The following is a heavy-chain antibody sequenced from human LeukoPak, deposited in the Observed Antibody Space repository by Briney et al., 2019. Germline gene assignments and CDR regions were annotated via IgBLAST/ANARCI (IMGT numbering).Heavy chain of an antibody. CDR2: ISGSGSTV. CDR1: GFTFSSFE. D-gene: IGHD5-18*01. CDR3: AKGFRDTAMFLDD. J-gene: IGHJ4*02. V-gene: IGHV3-48*03. Sequence: GGSLGLSCTASGFTFSSFEMNWVRLAPGKGLEWISCISGSGSTVYYADSVKGRFTISRDNAKNSLYLQMNSLRAEDTAVYYCAKGFRDTAMFLDDWGQGTLVTVSS.